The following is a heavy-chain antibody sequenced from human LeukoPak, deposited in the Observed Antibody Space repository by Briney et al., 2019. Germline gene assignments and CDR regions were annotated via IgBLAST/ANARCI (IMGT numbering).Heavy chain of an antibody. Sequence: PSETLSLTCTVSGASISDYYWSWIRHPPGKGLEWFGYIYYTGSTKYNPSLESRVTISIDTSKNHLYLKLSSVTAADTAIYYCARHSRAYSSTSGTFEYWGQGTLVTVSS. D-gene: IGHD2-2*01. J-gene: IGHJ4*02. CDR2: IYYTGST. CDR1: GASISDYY. CDR3: ARHSRAYSSTSGTFEY. V-gene: IGHV4-59*08.